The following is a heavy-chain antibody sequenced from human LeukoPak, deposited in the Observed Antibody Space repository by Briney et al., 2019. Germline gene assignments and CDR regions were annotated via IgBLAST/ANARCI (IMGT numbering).Heavy chain of an antibody. CDR3: ARGPYGSGSYNGMDV. D-gene: IGHD3-10*01. CDR2: ISGSGGST. J-gene: IGHJ6*02. V-gene: IGHV3-23*01. Sequence: PGGSLRLSCAASGFTFSSYAMSWVRQAPGKGLEWVSAISGSGGSTYYADSVKGRFTISRDKSKNTLYLQMNSLRAEDTAVYYCARGPYGSGSYNGMDVWGQGTTVTVSS. CDR1: GFTFSSYA.